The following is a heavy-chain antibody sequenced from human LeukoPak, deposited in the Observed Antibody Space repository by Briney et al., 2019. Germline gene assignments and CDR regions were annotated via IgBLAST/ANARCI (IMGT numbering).Heavy chain of an antibody. J-gene: IGHJ4*02. CDR3: AQAANYYDSSGYYKGYYFDY. Sequence: KTSETLSPTCAVYGGSFSGYYWSWIRQPPGKGLEWIGEINHSGSTNYNPSLKSRVTISVDTPKNQFSLKLSSVTAADTAVYYCAQAANYYDSSGYYKGYYFDYWGQGTLVTVSS. CDR2: INHSGST. CDR1: GGSFSGYY. D-gene: IGHD3-22*01. V-gene: IGHV4-34*01.